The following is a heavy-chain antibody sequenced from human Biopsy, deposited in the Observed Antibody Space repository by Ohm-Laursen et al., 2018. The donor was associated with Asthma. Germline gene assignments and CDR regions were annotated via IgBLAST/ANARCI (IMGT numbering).Heavy chain of an antibody. CDR3: TRWSLRVRDTPNDY. CDR1: RYTFTSYD. Sequence: ASVKVPCKASRYTFTSYDINWVRQATGQGLEWMGWMNPNSGNTGYPQNFQGRVTMTRDTSISTAYMELSSLRSEDTAVYYCTRWSLRVRDTPNDYWGQGTLATVSS. CDR2: MNPNSGNT. V-gene: IGHV1-8*01. J-gene: IGHJ4*02. D-gene: IGHD3-16*01.